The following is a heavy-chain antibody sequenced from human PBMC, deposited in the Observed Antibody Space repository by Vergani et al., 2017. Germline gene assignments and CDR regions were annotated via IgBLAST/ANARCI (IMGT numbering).Heavy chain of an antibody. CDR3: ARDVGYGGNSFDY. J-gene: IGHJ4*02. V-gene: IGHV3-53*01. CDR2: IYSGGST. CDR1: GFTVSSNY. Sequence: EVQLVESGGGLIQPGGSLRLSCAASGFTVSSNYMSWVRQAPGKGLVWVSVIYSGGSTYYADSVKGRFTISRDNSKNTLYLQMNSLRAEDTAVYYCARDVGYGGNSFDYWGQGTLVTVSS. D-gene: IGHD4-23*01.